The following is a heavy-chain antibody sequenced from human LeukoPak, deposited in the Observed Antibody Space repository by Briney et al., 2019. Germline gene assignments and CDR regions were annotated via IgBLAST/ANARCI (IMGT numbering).Heavy chain of an antibody. CDR2: IIPIFGTA. J-gene: IGHJ5*02. V-gene: IGHV1-69*05. D-gene: IGHD2-2*01. CDR1: GGTLSSYA. Sequence: SVKVSCKASGGTLSSYAISWVRQAPGQGLEWMGGIIPIFGTANYAQKFQGRVTITTDESTSTAYMELSSLRSEDTAVYYCARGPGYCSSTSCFDWFDPWGQGTLVTVSS. CDR3: ARGPGYCSSTSCFDWFDP.